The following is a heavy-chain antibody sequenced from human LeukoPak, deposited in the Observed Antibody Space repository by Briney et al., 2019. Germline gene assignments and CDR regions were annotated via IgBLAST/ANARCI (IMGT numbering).Heavy chain of an antibody. V-gene: IGHV3-23*01. CDR3: AKDLKGYSYGRSDAFDI. CDR1: GFTFSSYA. Sequence: AGGSLRLSCAASGFTFSSYAMSWVRQAPGKGLEWVSAISGSGGSTYYADSVKGRFTIPRDNSKNTLYLQMNSLRAEDTAVYYCAKDLKGYSYGRSDAFDIWGQGTMVTVSS. D-gene: IGHD5-18*01. J-gene: IGHJ3*02. CDR2: ISGSGGST.